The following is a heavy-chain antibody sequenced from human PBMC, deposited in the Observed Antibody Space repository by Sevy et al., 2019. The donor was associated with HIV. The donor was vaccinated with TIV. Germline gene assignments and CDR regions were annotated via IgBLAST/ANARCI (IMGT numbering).Heavy chain of an antibody. CDR3: ARLYSCGGSCYYFDL. V-gene: IGHV1-46*01. Sequence: ASVKVSCKASGYSFTSRYLHWVRQAPGQGLEWMEQINPGGGAPIYAQKFQGRVSMTSDTSTRTMYMDVSSLRSEDTAMYYCARLYSCGGSCYYFDLWGQGTLVTVSS. D-gene: IGHD2-21*01. J-gene: IGHJ4*02. CDR2: INPGGGAP. CDR1: GYSFTSRY.